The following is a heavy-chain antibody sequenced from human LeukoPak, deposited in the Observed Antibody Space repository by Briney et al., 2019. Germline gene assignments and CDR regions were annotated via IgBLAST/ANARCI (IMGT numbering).Heavy chain of an antibody. V-gene: IGHV4-59*01. J-gene: IGHJ3*02. Sequence: SETLSLTCTVSGGSISSYYWSWIRQPPGKGLEWIGYIYYSGSTNYNPSLKSRVTISVDTSKNQFSLKLSSVTAADTAVYYCARDLVYGDYPGHDAFDIWGQGTMVTVPS. CDR1: GGSISSYY. CDR3: ARDLVYGDYPGHDAFDI. CDR2: IYYSGST. D-gene: IGHD4-17*01.